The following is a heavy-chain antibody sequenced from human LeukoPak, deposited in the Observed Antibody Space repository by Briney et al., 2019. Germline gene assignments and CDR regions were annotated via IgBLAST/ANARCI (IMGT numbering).Heavy chain of an antibody. CDR1: GGTFSSYA. J-gene: IGHJ3*02. D-gene: IGHD3-16*01. V-gene: IGHV1-69*06. CDR3: ARDSPVAGTFGAFDI. CDR2: IIPIFGTA. Sequence: GASVKVSCKASGGTFSSYAISWVRQAPGQGLEWMGGIIPIFGTANYAQKFQGRVTITADKSTSTAYMELSSLRSEDMAVYYCARDSPVAGTFGAFDIWGQGTMVTVSS.